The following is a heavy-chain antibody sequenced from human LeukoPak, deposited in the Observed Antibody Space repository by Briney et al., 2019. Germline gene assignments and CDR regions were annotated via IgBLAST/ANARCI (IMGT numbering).Heavy chain of an antibody. D-gene: IGHD3-10*01. J-gene: IGHJ4*02. Sequence: PSETLSLTCTVSGGSISSGDYYWSWIRQPPGKGLEWIGYIYYSGSTNYNPSLKSRVTISVDTSKNQFSLKLSSVTAADTAVYYCARGYYGSGSYPFDYWGQGTLVTVSS. V-gene: IGHV4-61*08. CDR3: ARGYYGSGSYPFDY. CDR1: GGSISSGDYY. CDR2: IYYSGST.